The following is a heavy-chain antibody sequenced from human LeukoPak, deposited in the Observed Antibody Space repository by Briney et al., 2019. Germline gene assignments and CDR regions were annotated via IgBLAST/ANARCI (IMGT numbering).Heavy chain of an antibody. CDR3: ARGGGMTTAAFDI. Sequence: ASVKVSCKASGYTFTGYYMHWVRQAPGQGLEWMGWINPNSGGTNYARKFQGRVTMTRDTSISTAYMELSRLRSDDTAVYYCARGGGMTTAAFDIWGQGTMVTVSS. CDR1: GYTFTGYY. V-gene: IGHV1-2*02. J-gene: IGHJ3*02. D-gene: IGHD4-17*01. CDR2: INPNSGGT.